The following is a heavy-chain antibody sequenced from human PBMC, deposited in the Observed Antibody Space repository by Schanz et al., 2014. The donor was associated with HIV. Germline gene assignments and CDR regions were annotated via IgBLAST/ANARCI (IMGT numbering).Heavy chain of an antibody. Sequence: QVQLVQSGAEVKKPGSSVKVSCKASGGTFSIYAISWVRQAPGQGLEWMGGIIPIFDTANYAQKFQGRVTINADESTSTAYMELSSLRAADTAVYFCARAAFSSEYYYGMDVWGQGTTVTVSS. J-gene: IGHJ6*02. CDR3: ARAAFSSEYYYGMDV. D-gene: IGHD3-3*02. CDR1: GGTFSIYA. CDR2: IIPIFDTA. V-gene: IGHV1-69*01.